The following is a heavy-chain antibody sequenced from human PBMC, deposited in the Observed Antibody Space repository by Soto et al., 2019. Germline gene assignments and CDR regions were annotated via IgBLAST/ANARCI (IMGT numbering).Heavy chain of an antibody. CDR2: ISAYNGNT. CDR3: ASGNSGYDYYGMDV. Sequence: GASVKVSCKASGYTFTSYGISWVRQAPGQGLEWMGWISAYNGNTNYAQKLQGRVTMTTDTSTSTAYMEPRSLRSDDTAVYYCASGNSGYDYYGMDVWGQGTTVTVSS. D-gene: IGHD5-12*01. J-gene: IGHJ6*02. CDR1: GYTFTSYG. V-gene: IGHV1-18*04.